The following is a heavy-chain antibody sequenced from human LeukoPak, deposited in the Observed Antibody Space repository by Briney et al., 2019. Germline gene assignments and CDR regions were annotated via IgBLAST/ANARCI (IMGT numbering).Heavy chain of an antibody. Sequence: SETLSPTCTVSGGSISSSSYCWGWIRQPPGKGLEWIGSIYYSGSTYYNPSLKSRVTISVDTSKNQFSLKLSSVTAADTAVYYCARHYPTVTTEYFQHWGQGTLVTVSS. D-gene: IGHD4-17*01. J-gene: IGHJ1*01. CDR3: ARHYPTVTTEYFQH. CDR1: GGSISSSSYC. CDR2: IYYSGST. V-gene: IGHV4-39*01.